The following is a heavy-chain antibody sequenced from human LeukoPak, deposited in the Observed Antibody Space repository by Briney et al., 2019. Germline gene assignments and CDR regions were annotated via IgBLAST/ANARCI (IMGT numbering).Heavy chain of an antibody. CDR1: GFTFSSYA. V-gene: IGHV3-30-3*01. J-gene: IGHJ4*02. CDR2: ISYDGSNK. Sequence: GRSLRLSCAASGFTFSSYAMHWVRQAPGKGLEWVAVISYDGSNKYYADSVKGRFTISRDNSKNTLYLQMNSLRAEDTAVYYCARDTGAGQGRGPVYYFDYWGQGTLVTVSS. CDR3: ARDTGAGQGRGPVYYFDY. D-gene: IGHD6-13*01.